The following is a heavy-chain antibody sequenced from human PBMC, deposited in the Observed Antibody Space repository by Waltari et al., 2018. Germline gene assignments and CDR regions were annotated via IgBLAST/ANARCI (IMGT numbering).Heavy chain of an antibody. CDR2: MWPDGSQT. V-gene: IGHV3-7*01. CDR1: GFMFSNFL. CDR3: ARLSGSSTIYDF. Sequence: EVQLVESGGGLVQPGGSLRLSCTTSGFMFSNFLMSWVRQIPGKGREWVATMWPDGSQTMYLDSVKGRFTVSRDNARNSLFLQTSSLRGDDTAVYYCARLSGSSTIYDFWGQGTLVTVSS. D-gene: IGHD6-6*01. J-gene: IGHJ4*02.